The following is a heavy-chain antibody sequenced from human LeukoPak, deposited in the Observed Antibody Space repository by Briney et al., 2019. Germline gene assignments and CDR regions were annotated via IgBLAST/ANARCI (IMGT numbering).Heavy chain of an antibody. CDR2: IWYDGSNK. CDR3: ARDSGSHLYYFDY. V-gene: IGHV3-33*08. CDR1: GFTFSRYA. J-gene: IGHJ4*02. Sequence: GGSLRLSCAASGFTFSRYAMHWVRQAPGKGPEWVAVIWYDGSNKYYADSVKGRFTISRDNSKNTLYLQMSSLRAEDTAVYYCARDSGSHLYYFDYWGQGTLVTVSS. D-gene: IGHD1-26*01.